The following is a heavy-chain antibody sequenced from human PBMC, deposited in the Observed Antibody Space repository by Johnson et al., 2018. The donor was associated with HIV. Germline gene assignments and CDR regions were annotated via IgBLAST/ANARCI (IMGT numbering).Heavy chain of an antibody. V-gene: IGHV3-64*01. CDR1: GFTFSNYA. D-gene: IGHD1-20*01. CDR2: ISSNGGRT. CDR3: ARGIPTLPLTGTRGFDI. Sequence: VQLVESGGGLVQPGGSLRLSCTPSGFTFSNYAIYWVRQAPGKGLEYVSSISSNGGRTYYANSVKGRFTVSRDNSNNTLYLKMGSLRAEDMAVYYCARGIPTLPLTGTRGFDIWGQGTMGTVSS. J-gene: IGHJ3*02.